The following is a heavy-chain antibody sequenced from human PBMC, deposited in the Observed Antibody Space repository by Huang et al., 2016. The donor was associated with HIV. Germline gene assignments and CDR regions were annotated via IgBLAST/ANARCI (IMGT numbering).Heavy chain of an antibody. CDR3: ATSTPDVGAGVLRSAFDI. CDR2: FDPEDGET. D-gene: IGHD2-15*01. J-gene: IGHJ3*02. CDR1: GYTVSELS. Sequence: QVQLVESGAELKKPGASVRVSCKVSGYTVSELSLHWVRQAPEKGLEWMGGFDPEDGETICAQRLQGRVTMTEDTSTDTAYMELSSLRPEDTAVYYCATSTPDVGAGVLRSAFDIWGQGTMVTVSS. V-gene: IGHV1-24*01.